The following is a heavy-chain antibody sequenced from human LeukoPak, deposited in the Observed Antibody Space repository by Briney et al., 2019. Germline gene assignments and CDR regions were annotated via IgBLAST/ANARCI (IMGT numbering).Heavy chain of an antibody. J-gene: IGHJ5*02. Sequence: ASVKVSCKTSGYTFTGYFMHWVRQAPGQGLEWMGWISPSSGGTNYAQKFQGRVTMTRDTSITTAYMELSRLTSDDTAVYYCARGGGDTSGQNYNWFDPWGQGTLVTVSS. V-gene: IGHV1-2*02. CDR2: ISPSSGGT. CDR1: GYTFTGYF. CDR3: ARGGGDTSGQNYNWFDP. D-gene: IGHD3-22*01.